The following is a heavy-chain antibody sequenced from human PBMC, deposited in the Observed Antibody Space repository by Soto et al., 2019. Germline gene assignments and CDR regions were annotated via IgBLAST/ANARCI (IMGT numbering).Heavy chain of an antibody. Sequence: PNAVVGGKFVDLYCRWIRQPPGKGLEWIGEINHSGSTNYNPSLKSRVTISVDTSKNQFSLKLSSVTAADTAVYYCARGTYYHTNWGQGTLVTVSS. V-gene: IGHV4-34*01. D-gene: IGHD3-10*01. J-gene: IGHJ4*02. CDR2: INHSGST. CDR3: ARGTYYHTN. CDR1: GGKFVDLY.